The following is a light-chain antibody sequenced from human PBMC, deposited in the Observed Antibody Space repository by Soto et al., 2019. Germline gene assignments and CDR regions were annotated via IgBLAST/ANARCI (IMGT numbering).Light chain of an antibody. CDR1: SSDVGGYNY. CDR3: SSYTSSSTPGV. Sequence: QSVLTQPASVSGSPGQSITISCTGTSSDVGGYNYVSWYQQHPGKAPKIMIYDVSNRPSGVSNRFSGSKSGNTASLTISGLQAEDEADYYCSSYTSSSTPGVFGGGTKLTVL. V-gene: IGLV2-14*01. J-gene: IGLJ2*01. CDR2: DVS.